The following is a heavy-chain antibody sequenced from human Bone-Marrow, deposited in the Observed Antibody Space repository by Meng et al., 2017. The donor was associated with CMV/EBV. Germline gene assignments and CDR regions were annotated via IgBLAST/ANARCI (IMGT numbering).Heavy chain of an antibody. J-gene: IGHJ4*02. Sequence: SLKISCAASGFTFDDYAMHWVRQAPGMALEWVSGISWNSGSIGSADSVKGRFTISRDNARNSLYLQMKSLRAEDTALYYCVRAPLDSSSWTYCDYWGQGTLVTVSS. CDR3: VRAPLDSSSWTYCDY. CDR1: GFTFDDYA. V-gene: IGHV3-9*01. CDR2: ISWNSGSI. D-gene: IGHD6-6*01.